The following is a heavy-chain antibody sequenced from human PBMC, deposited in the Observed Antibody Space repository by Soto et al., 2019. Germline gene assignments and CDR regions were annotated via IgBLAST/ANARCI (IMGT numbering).Heavy chain of an antibody. CDR1: GYTFTSYG. Sequence: QVQLVQSGAEVKKPGASVKVSCKASGYTFTSYGISWVRQAPGQGLEWMGWISAYNGNTNYAQKLQGRGTMTTDTSTSTAYMELRSLRSDDTAVYYCASISLQSQWLAPYNWFDPWGQGTLVTVSS. D-gene: IGHD6-19*01. J-gene: IGHJ5*02. V-gene: IGHV1-18*01. CDR3: ASISLQSQWLAPYNWFDP. CDR2: ISAYNGNT.